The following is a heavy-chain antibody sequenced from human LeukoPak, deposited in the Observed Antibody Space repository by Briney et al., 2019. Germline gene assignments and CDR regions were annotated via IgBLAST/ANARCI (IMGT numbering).Heavy chain of an antibody. CDR2: ISAYNGNT. D-gene: IGHD6-19*01. J-gene: IGHJ3*02. Sequence: GASVKVSCKASGGTFSSYAISWVRQAPGQGLEWMGWISAYNGNTNYAQKLQGRVTMTTDTSTSTAYMELRSLRSDDTAVYYCARDERQWLVPDAFDIWGQGTMVTVSS. CDR1: GGTFSSYA. CDR3: ARDERQWLVPDAFDI. V-gene: IGHV1-18*01.